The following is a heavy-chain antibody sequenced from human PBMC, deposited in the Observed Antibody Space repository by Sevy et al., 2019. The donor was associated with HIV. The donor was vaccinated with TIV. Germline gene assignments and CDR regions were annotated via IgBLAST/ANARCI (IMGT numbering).Heavy chain of an antibody. Sequence: GGSLRLSCAASGFTFSSYWMTWVRQAPGKGLEWVANIKQDMSEKYYADSVKGRFTISRDNARNSLYLQMTSLGAEDTAVYYCAKGSLEWLSALDYWGQGTLVTVSS. J-gene: IGHJ4*02. CDR1: GFTFSSYW. CDR2: IKQDMSEK. D-gene: IGHD3-3*01. V-gene: IGHV3-7*03. CDR3: AKGSLEWLSALDY.